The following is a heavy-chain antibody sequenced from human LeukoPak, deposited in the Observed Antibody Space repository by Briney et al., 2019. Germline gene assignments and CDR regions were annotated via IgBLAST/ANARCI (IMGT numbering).Heavy chain of an antibody. CDR2: ISNSSNYI. D-gene: IGHD6-19*01. J-gene: IGHJ4*02. V-gene: IGHV3-21*01. Sequence: GGSLRLSCAASGFTFSSYSMSWVRQAPGKGLEWVSSISNSSNYIYYADSVKGRFTISRDNAKTSLYLQMNSLRAEDTAVYYCARDRGISGWPFDYWGQGTLVTVSS. CDR1: GFTFSSYS. CDR3: ARDRGISGWPFDY.